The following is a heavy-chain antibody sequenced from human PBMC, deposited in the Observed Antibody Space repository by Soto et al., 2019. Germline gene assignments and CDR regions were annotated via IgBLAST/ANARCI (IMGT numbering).Heavy chain of an antibody. D-gene: IGHD3-9*01. CDR3: ARVYFDILTAYRN. V-gene: IGHV3-53*01. J-gene: IGHJ4*02. Sequence: PGGSLRLSCAASGFTVSSNYMSWVRQAPGKGLEWVSLIYSGDSTTYADSVRGRFTISRDNSKNSVYLQMNSLRAEDTAVYYCARVYFDILTAYRNWGQGTLVTVSS. CDR1: GFTVSSNY. CDR2: IYSGDST.